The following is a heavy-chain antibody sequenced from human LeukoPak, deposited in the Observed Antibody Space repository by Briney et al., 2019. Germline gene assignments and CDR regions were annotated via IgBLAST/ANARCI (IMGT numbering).Heavy chain of an antibody. V-gene: IGHV4-34*01. J-gene: IGHJ4*02. Sequence: SETLTLTCAVYGGSFSGYYWIWIRQPPGKGLEWIGEINHSGSTNYNPSLKSRVTISVGTSKNQFSLKLSSVTAADTAVYYCARGIHRRPRYWAQGTLVSVSS. CDR3: ARGIHRRPRY. CDR1: GGSFSGYY. CDR2: INHSGST. D-gene: IGHD6-6*01.